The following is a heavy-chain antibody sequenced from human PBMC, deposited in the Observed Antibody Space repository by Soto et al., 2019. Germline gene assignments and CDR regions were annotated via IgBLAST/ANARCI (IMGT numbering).Heavy chain of an antibody. J-gene: IGHJ4*02. CDR3: AKGRRPESYSAYYDY. D-gene: IGHD4-4*01. CDR2: RNSKSGNT. CDR1: GYTFIDFD. Sequence: QVQLEQSRAEVKRPGASVKVSCKPSGYTFIDFDVNWVRQATGQGLEWMGWRNSKSGNTGYAQKFQGRVTMTRDTLIGTAYMELSSLRSNDTVVYYCAKGRRPESYSAYYDYWGKGTLVTVSS. V-gene: IGHV1-8*02.